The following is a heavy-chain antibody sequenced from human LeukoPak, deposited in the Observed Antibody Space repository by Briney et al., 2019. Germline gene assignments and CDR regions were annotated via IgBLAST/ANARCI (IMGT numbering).Heavy chain of an antibody. CDR2: IYYSGST. J-gene: IGHJ4*02. CDR3: ARSPTPAPFFDY. Sequence: PSETLSLTCTVSGGSISSYYWSWIRQPPGKGLEWIGYIYYSGSTNYNPSLKSRVTISVDTSKNQFSLKLSSVTAADTAVYYCARSPTPAPFFDYWGQGTLVTVSP. V-gene: IGHV4-59*12. CDR1: GGSISSYY. D-gene: IGHD2-15*01.